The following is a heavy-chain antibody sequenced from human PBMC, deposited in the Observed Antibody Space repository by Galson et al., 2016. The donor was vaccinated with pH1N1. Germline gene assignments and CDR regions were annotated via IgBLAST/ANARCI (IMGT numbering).Heavy chain of an antibody. CDR1: GYSFIVHY. CDR3: ATGSGNSWFDP. D-gene: IGHD3-10*01. V-gene: IGHV1-2*02. J-gene: IGHJ5*02. CDR2: INPNSGDT. Sequence: SVKVPCKASGYSFIVHYMHWVRQAPGHGLEWMGWINPNSGDTKYAQNFQGRVTLTRDTSINTAYMELSSLTSDDTAVYYCATGSGNSWFDPWGQGTLVTVSS.